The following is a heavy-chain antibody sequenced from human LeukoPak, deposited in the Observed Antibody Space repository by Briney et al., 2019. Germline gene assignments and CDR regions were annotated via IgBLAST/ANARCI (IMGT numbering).Heavy chain of an antibody. D-gene: IGHD3-22*01. Sequence: PGGSLRLSCAASGFTFSNAWMSWVRQAPGEGLEWVGRIKSKTDGGTTDYAAPVKGRFTISRDDSKNTLYLQMNSLKTEDTAVYYCTTDAPGYYDSSVPVPCCDYWGQGTLVTVSS. V-gene: IGHV3-15*01. CDR2: IKSKTDGGTT. CDR3: TTDAPGYYDSSVPVPCCDY. CDR1: GFTFSNAW. J-gene: IGHJ4*02.